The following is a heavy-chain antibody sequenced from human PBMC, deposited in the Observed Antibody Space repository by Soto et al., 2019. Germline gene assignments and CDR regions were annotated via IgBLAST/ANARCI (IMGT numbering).Heavy chain of an antibody. J-gene: IGHJ4*02. CDR2: IYWDDDK. D-gene: IGHD2-15*01. CDR3: AHAGDFDLLSFDR. Sequence: QITLKESGPPLVRPAQTLTLTCAFSGFSLTTTRMGVAWIRQPPGKALEWLALIYWDDDKRYSPSLKNRLTVSKDTSTNRVVLQITHISPDDTGTYFCAHAGDFDLLSFDRWGPGTLVTVSS. CDR1: GFSLTTTRMG. V-gene: IGHV2-5*02.